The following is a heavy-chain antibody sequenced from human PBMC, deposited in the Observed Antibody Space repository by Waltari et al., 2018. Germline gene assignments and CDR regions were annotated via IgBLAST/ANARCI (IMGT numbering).Heavy chain of an antibody. CDR2: INHSGST. Sequence: QVQLQQWGAGLLKPSETLSLTCAVYGGSFSGYYWSWIRKPPGKGLEWIGEINHSGSTNYNPSLKSRVTISVDTSKNQFSLKLSSVTAADTAVYYCARGGLRSIVVVIAKNWFDPWGQGTLVTVSS. CDR1: GGSFSGYY. D-gene: IGHD2-21*01. V-gene: IGHV4-34*01. CDR3: ARGGLRSIVVVIAKNWFDP. J-gene: IGHJ5*02.